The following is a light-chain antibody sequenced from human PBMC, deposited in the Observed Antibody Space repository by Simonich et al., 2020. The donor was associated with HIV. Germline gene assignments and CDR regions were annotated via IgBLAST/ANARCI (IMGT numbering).Light chain of an antibody. Sequence: QSALTQPASVSGSPGQSITISCTGTSSDVGKYNLVSWSQPHPGKAPKLMIYEGTKRPSGVSNRFSGSMSGNTASLTISGLQAEDEADYYCCSYAGSSSFWVFGGGTKLTVL. CDR2: EGT. CDR1: SSDVGKYNL. CDR3: CSYAGSSSFWV. J-gene: IGLJ3*02. V-gene: IGLV2-23*01.